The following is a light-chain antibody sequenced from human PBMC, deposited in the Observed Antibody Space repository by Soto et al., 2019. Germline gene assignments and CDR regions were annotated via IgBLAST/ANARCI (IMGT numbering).Light chain of an antibody. CDR2: EGS. V-gene: IGLV2-23*03. J-gene: IGLJ2*01. CDR3: CSYAGSSTFV. CDR1: SSDVGNYNL. Sequence: QSALTQPASVSGSPGQSITISCTGTSSDVGNYNLVSWYQQHPGKAPKLMIYEGSKRPSGVSNRFSGSKSGNTASLTIPGLQAEDEADYYCCSYAGSSTFVFGGGTKLTVL.